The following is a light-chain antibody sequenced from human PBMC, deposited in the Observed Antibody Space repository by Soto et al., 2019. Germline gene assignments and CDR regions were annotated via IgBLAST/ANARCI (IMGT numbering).Light chain of an antibody. CDR3: QQSYSTLIT. Sequence: DIVMTQSPDSLAVSLGERATINCKSSQSVLYSSNNKNYLAWYQQKPGQPPKLLIYWASTRESGVPDRFSGSGSGTDFTLSISSLQDEDVAVYYCQQSYSTLITFGQGTRLEIK. V-gene: IGKV4-1*01. J-gene: IGKJ5*01. CDR1: QSVLYSSNNKNY. CDR2: WAS.